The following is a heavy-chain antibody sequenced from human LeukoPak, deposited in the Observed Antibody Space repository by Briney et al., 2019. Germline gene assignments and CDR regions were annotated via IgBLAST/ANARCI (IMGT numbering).Heavy chain of an antibody. J-gene: IGHJ6*02. Sequence: GGSLRLSCAASGFALSSHWMIWVRQVPGRGPEWVANVNRDGSETYYLDSVKGRFTISKDNAKKSLYLQMNSLRAEDTALYHCARNNGMDVWGQGTTVIVSS. V-gene: IGHV3-7*03. CDR3: ARNNGMDV. CDR2: VNRDGSET. CDR1: GFALSSHW.